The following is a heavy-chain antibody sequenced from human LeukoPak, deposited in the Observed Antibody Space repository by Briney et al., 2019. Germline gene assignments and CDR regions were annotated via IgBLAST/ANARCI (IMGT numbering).Heavy chain of an antibody. V-gene: IGHV3-53*01. CDR1: GFSVRTHY. D-gene: IGHD3-22*01. J-gene: IGHJ3*01. Sequence: PGGSLRLSCAASGFSVRTHYMSLVRQAPGKGLEWVSVISSGGTIRYAGSVKGRFTISRANSRDTLHLQMNSLRVDDTAVYYCVRAVHHLFYSDSSGYYGDAFDVWGQGTVVTVSS. CDR3: VRAVHHLFYSDSSGYYGDAFDV. CDR2: ISSGGTI.